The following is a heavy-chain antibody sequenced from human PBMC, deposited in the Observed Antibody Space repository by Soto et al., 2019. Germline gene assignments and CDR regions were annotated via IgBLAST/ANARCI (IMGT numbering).Heavy chain of an antibody. D-gene: IGHD3-22*01. J-gene: IGHJ4*02. V-gene: IGHV4-39*01. CDR1: GGSISSSSYY. Sequence: LSETLSLTCTVSGGSISSSSYYWGWIRQPPGKGLEWIGSIYYSGSTYYNPSLKSRVTISVDTSKNQFSLKLSSVTAADTAVYYCASRPLYYYDSSGYYFFDYWGQGTLVTVSS. CDR3: ASRPLYYYDSSGYYFFDY. CDR2: IYYSGST.